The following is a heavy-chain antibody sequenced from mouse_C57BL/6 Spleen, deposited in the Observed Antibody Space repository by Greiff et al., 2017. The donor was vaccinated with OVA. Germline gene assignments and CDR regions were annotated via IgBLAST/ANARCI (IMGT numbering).Heavy chain of an antibody. V-gene: IGHV14-3*01. CDR1: GFNIKNTY. D-gene: IGHD1-1*01. J-gene: IGHJ3*01. CDR2: IDPANGNT. CDR3: ARAGIYYGSSPFTWFAY. Sequence: EVQLQQSVAELVRPGASVKLSCTASGFNIKNTYMHWVKQRPEQGLEWIGRIDPANGNTKYAPKFQGKATITADTSSNTAYLQLSSLTSEDTAIYYCARAGIYYGSSPFTWFAYWGQGTLVTVSA.